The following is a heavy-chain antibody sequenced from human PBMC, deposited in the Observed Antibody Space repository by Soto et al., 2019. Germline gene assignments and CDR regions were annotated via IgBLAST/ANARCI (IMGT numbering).Heavy chain of an antibody. CDR1: GGSISSSSW. Sequence: PTETLSSTCAVSGGSISSSSWWRWVRQPPGKGLEWIGEIYHSGSTNYNPSLKSRVTISVDKSKNQFSLKLSSVTAADTAVYYCARVSRELLDYWGQGTLVTVSS. J-gene: IGHJ4*02. CDR2: IYHSGST. D-gene: IGHD1-26*01. CDR3: ARVSRELLDY. V-gene: IGHV4-4*02.